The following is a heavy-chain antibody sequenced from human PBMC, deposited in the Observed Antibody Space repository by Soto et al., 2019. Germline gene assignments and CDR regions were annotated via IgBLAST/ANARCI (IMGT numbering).Heavy chain of an antibody. Sequence: SETLSLTCAVFGGSFIGHYLCWIRQPPGKGLEWIGEINHGGSTNYNPSLKSRVTISVDTSKNQFSLKLSSVTAADTAVYFCARVGYYDGSGYNAFNIWGQGTMVT. CDR2: INHGGST. D-gene: IGHD3-22*01. V-gene: IGHV4-34*01. CDR3: ARVGYYDGSGYNAFNI. CDR1: GGSFIGHY. J-gene: IGHJ3*02.